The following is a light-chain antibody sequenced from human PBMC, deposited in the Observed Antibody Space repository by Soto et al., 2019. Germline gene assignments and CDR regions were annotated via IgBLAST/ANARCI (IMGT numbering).Light chain of an antibody. CDR3: LRFQGDGVI. J-gene: IGLJ2*01. CDR1: TGAVTSGYY. V-gene: IGLV7-43*01. Sequence: QAVVTQEPSLTVSPGGTVTLTCASSTGAVTSGYYPNWFQQKPGQPPRALIYSTTYKHSWTPSRFSGSLLGGKAALTLSGVQPEDEADYYCLRFQGDGVIFGGGTKLTVL. CDR2: STT.